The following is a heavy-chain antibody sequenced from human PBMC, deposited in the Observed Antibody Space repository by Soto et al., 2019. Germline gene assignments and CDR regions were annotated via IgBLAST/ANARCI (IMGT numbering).Heavy chain of an antibody. CDR1: GFTFSSYA. D-gene: IGHD6-6*01. J-gene: IGHJ6*03. CDR2: ISGSGGST. CDR3: AKDRVAARPRTYYYYYMDV. Sequence: GGSLRLSCAASGFTFSSYAMSWVRQAPGKGLEWVSAISGSGGSTYYADSVKGRFTISRDNSKNKLYLQMNSLRAEDTAVYYCAKDRVAARPRTYYYYYMDVWGKGTTVTVSS. V-gene: IGHV3-23*01.